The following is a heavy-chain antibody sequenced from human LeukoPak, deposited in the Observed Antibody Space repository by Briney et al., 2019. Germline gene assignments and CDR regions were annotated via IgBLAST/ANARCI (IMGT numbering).Heavy chain of an antibody. D-gene: IGHD3-9*01. J-gene: IGHJ4*02. Sequence: DSVKGRFTISRDTSKNTLHLQMNSLRGEDTAVYYCARGWVYDILTGPFDYWGQGTLVTVSS. CDR3: ARGWVYDILTGPFDY. V-gene: IGHV3-30*07.